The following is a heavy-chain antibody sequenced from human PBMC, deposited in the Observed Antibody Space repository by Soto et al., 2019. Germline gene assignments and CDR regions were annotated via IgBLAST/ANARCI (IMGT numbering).Heavy chain of an antibody. D-gene: IGHD3-16*01. J-gene: IGHJ6*02. V-gene: IGHV4-59*01. Sequence: PAETLSLTCAVSGGSISRYYWRWVRQPPGKGLEWIGHIYYSGSTSYNPSLKSRVAISIDTSTNQFSLRLSSMTAADTAVYYCARGVMRGGMDVWGQGTTVTVSS. CDR2: IYYSGST. CDR3: ARGVMRGGMDV. CDR1: GGSISRYY.